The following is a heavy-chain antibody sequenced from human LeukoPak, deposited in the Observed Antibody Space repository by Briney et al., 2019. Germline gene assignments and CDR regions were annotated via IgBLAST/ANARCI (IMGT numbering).Heavy chain of an antibody. Sequence: GGSLRLSCAASGFTFSSYWMSWVRQAPGKGLEWVANIKQDGSEKYYVDSVKGRFTISRDNAKNSLYLQMNSLRAEDTAVYYCARDLATVSEYNWFDPWGQGTLVTVSS. V-gene: IGHV3-7*01. D-gene: IGHD4-17*01. CDR3: ARDLATVSEYNWFDP. J-gene: IGHJ5*02. CDR1: GFTFSSYW. CDR2: IKQDGSEK.